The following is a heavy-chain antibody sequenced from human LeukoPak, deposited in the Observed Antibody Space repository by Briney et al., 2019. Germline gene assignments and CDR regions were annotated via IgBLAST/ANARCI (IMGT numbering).Heavy chain of an antibody. CDR2: ISGSGGST. J-gene: IGHJ4*02. CDR1: GFTFSSYA. Sequence: PGGSLRLSCAASGFTFSSYAMSWVRQAPGKGLEWVSAISGSGGSTYYADSVKGRFTISRDNSKNTPYLQMNSLRAEDTAVYYCAKFIVVVPAAIDYWGQGTLVTVSS. V-gene: IGHV3-23*01. D-gene: IGHD2-2*01. CDR3: AKFIVVVPAAIDY.